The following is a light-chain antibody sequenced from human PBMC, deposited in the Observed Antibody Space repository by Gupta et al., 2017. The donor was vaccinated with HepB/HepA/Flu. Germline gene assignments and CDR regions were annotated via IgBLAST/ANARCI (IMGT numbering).Light chain of an antibody. CDR1: SLRSYY. CDR2: GKN. Sequence: SSELTQDPAVSVALGQTVRITCQGDSLRSYYASWYQQKPGQAPVLVIYGKNNRPSGIPDRFSGSSSGNTASLTITGAQAEDEADDYCNSRDSSGNHLWVVFGGGTKLTGL. J-gene: IGLJ2*01. CDR3: NSRDSSGNHLWVV. V-gene: IGLV3-19*01.